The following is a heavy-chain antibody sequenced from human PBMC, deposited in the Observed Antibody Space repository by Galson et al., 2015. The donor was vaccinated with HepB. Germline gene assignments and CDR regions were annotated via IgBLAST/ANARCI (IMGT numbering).Heavy chain of an antibody. CDR3: ARADSIYDFWSGYFLEVDY. V-gene: IGHV3-33*01. CDR2: IWYDGSNK. J-gene: IGHJ4*02. Sequence: SLRLSCAASGFTFSSYGMHWVRQAPGKGLEWVAVIWYDGSNKYYADSVKGRFTISRDNSKNTLYLQMNSLRAEDTAVYYCARADSIYDFWSGYFLEVDYWGQGTLVTVSS. CDR1: GFTFSSYG. D-gene: IGHD3-3*01.